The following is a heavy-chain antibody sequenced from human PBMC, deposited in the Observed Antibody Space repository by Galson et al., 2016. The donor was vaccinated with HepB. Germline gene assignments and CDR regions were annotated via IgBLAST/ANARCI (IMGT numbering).Heavy chain of an antibody. CDR3: ARQYWGGPSDY. D-gene: IGHD2/OR15-2a*01. CDR1: GVSISSSDW. Sequence: TLSLTCAVSGVSISSSDWWSWVRQPPGQGLEWIGQIFHSGRVNYTPSLASRVTISIDTSNNHFSLRLTSVTAADTALYYCARQYWGGPSDYWGQGTLVIVSS. J-gene: IGHJ4*02. V-gene: IGHV4-4*02. CDR2: IFHSGRV.